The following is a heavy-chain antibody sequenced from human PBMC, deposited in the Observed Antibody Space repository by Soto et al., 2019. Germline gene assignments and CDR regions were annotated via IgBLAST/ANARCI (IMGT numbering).Heavy chain of an antibody. J-gene: IGHJ4*02. CDR3: ARGGLVLVGAATRPLDY. D-gene: IGHD2-15*01. CDR2: ISSDSTYI. Sequence: GGSLRLSCADSGFTFGSHSMFWVRQAPGKGLEWVSSISSDSTYIFYADSVKGRFAISRDNAKNSLYLQMDSLRAEDTAVYYCARGGLVLVGAATRPLDYWGQGTMGTVSS. V-gene: IGHV3-21*01. CDR1: GFTFGSHS.